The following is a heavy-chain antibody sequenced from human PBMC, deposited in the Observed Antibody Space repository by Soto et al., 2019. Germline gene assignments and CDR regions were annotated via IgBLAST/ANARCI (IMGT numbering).Heavy chain of an antibody. CDR3: ARAYSSGWYNYMDV. V-gene: IGHV4-34*01. Sequence: SETLSLTCAVYGGSFSGYYWSWIRQPPGKGLEWIGEINHSGSTNYNPSLKSRVTISVDTSKNQFSLKLSSVTAADTAVYYCARAYSSGWYNYMDVWGKGTTVTVSS. CDR1: GGSFSGYY. J-gene: IGHJ6*03. D-gene: IGHD6-19*01. CDR2: INHSGST.